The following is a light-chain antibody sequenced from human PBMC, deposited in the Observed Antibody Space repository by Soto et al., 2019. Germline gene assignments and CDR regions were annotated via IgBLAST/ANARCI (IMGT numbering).Light chain of an antibody. CDR3: AASDDSLSGVV. V-gene: IGLV1-47*01. CDR2: RYN. CDR1: SSNIGSNY. Sequence: QSVLTQPPSASGTPGQRVTISCSGSSSNIGSNYVYWYQQLPGTAPKLLIYRYNQRPSGVPDRFSGSTSGTSASVAISGLRSEDEADYYCAASDDSLSGVVFGGGTKVTVL. J-gene: IGLJ2*01.